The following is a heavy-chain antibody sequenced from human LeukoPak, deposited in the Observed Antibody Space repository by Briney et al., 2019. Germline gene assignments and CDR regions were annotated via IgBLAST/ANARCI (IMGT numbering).Heavy chain of an antibody. CDR3: ARVIAAAGTFDY. Sequence: PSETLSLTCTVSGYSISSGYYWGWIRQPPGKGLEWIGSIYHSGSTYYNPSLKSRVTISVDTSKNQFSLNLSSVTAADTAVYYCARVIAAAGTFDYWGQGTLVTVSS. CDR1: GYSISSGYY. J-gene: IGHJ4*02. D-gene: IGHD6-13*01. V-gene: IGHV4-38-2*02. CDR2: IYHSGST.